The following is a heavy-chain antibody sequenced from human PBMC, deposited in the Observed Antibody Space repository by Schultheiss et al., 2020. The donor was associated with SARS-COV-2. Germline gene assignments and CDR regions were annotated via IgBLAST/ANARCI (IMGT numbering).Heavy chain of an antibody. CDR1: GGSISSGPYY. J-gene: IGHJ5*02. Sequence: SETLSLTYTVSGGSISSGPYYWRWIRQTAGKGLEWIGRIYDSDSTNYNPSLKSRVTMSVDMSKNQFSLKLSSVTAADTAVYYCARNTGSDWFDPWGQGTPVTVAS. V-gene: IGHV4-61*02. CDR2: IYDSDST. D-gene: IGHD5-18*01. CDR3: ARNTGSDWFDP.